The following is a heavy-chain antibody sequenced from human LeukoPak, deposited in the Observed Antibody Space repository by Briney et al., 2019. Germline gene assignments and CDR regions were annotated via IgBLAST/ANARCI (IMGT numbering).Heavy chain of an antibody. J-gene: IGHJ4*02. CDR2: ISGSGLTI. V-gene: IGHV3-48*01. D-gene: IGHD2-2*01. CDR1: GFTFSSYS. Sequence: GGSLRLSCAAPGFTFSSYSMNWVRQAPGKGLEWVSYISGSGLTIYYADSVKGRFTISRDNAKNSLYLQMNSLKAEDTALYYCARVISSTSRVVDYWGQGTLVTVSS. CDR3: ARVISSTSRVVDY.